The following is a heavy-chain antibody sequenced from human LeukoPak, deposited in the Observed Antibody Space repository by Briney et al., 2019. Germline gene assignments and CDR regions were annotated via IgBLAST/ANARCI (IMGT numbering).Heavy chain of an antibody. CDR3: ARPLVVGATNVDF. V-gene: IGHV3-53*01. J-gene: IGHJ4*02. Sequence: LSGGSLRLSCTASGFSVISNYMMWVRQAPGKGLEWVSVLYSSDNTNYADSVKGRFTISRDSSKNTVYLQMNSLRAEDTAVYYCARPLVVGATNVDFWGQGTLVTVSS. D-gene: IGHD1-26*01. CDR1: GFSVISNY. CDR2: LYSSDNT.